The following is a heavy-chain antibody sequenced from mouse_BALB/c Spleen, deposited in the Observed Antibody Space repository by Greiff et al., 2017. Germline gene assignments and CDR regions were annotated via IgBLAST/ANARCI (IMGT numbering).Heavy chain of an antibody. Sequence: VQLQQPGAELVKPGASVKLSCKASGYTFTSYWMHWGKQRPGQGLEWIGEINPSNGRTNYNEKFKSKATLTVDKSSSTAYMQLSSLTSEDSAVYYCARLFAYWGQGTLVTVSA. CDR1: GYTFTSYW. J-gene: IGHJ3*01. V-gene: IGHV1S81*02. CDR3: ARLFAY. CDR2: INPSNGRT.